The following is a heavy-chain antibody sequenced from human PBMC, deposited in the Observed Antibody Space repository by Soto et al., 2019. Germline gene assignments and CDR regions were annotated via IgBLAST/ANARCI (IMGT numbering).Heavy chain of an antibody. D-gene: IGHD2-2*01. J-gene: IGHJ4*02. V-gene: IGHV4-31*03. CDR1: GGSISSGGYY. CDR2: IYYSGST. CDR3: ARGSGLGYCSSTSCYASFDY. Sequence: SETLSLTCTVSGGSISSGGYYWSWIRQHPGKGLEWIGYIYYSGSTYYNPSLKSRVTISVDTSKNQFSLKLSSVTAADTAVYYCARGSGLGYCSSTSCYASFDYWGQGTLVTVSS.